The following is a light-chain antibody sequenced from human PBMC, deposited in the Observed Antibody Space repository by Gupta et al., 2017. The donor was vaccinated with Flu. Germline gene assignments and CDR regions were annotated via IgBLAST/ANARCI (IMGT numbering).Light chain of an antibody. J-gene: IGLJ1*01. V-gene: IGLV1-51*01. Sequence: QSVLTPPPSVSATPRQMVTISCSGSGLNVGNNRVSWFQHLPGAAPKLLIYHDDRRPSGIPERFSGSKSGTSATLVITGLQTGDEADYYCGTWDSGLSGYVFGRGTRVTVL. CDR2: HDD. CDR3: GTWDSGLSGYV. CDR1: GLNVGNNR.